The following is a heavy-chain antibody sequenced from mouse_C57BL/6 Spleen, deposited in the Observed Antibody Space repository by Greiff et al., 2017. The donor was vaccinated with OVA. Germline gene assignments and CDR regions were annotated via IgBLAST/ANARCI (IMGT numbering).Heavy chain of an antibody. CDR2: IYPGSGST. CDR1: GYTFTSYW. CDR3: ARHGSSYVYWYFDV. V-gene: IGHV1-55*01. Sequence: QVQLKQSGAELVKPGASVKMSCKASGYTFTSYWITWVKQRPGQGLEWIGDIYPGSGSTNYNEKFKSKATLTVDTSSSTAYMQLSSLTSEDSAVYYCARHGSSYVYWYFDVWGTGTTVTVSS. D-gene: IGHD1-1*01. J-gene: IGHJ1*03.